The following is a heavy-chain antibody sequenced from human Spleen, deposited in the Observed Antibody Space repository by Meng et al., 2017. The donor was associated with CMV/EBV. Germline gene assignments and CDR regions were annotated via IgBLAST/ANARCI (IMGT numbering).Heavy chain of an antibody. CDR3: AKGDPDGSGSRAFDI. CDR2: ISDSGGSA. CDR1: GFTFINYA. Sequence: SGFTFINYAMNWVRQAPGKGLEWVSGISDSGGSAYYADSVRGRFTISRDNSENTLYLQMDSLRAEDTAVYYCAKGDPDGSGSRAFDIWGQGTMVTVSS. J-gene: IGHJ3*02. D-gene: IGHD6-19*01. V-gene: IGHV3-23*01.